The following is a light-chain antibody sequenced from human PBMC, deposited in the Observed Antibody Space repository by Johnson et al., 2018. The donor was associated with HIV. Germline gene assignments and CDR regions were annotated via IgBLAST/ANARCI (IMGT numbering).Light chain of an antibody. CDR3: GTWDSSLRAGYV. J-gene: IGLJ1*01. CDR2: ENN. CDR1: RSNIGNNY. Sequence: QSVLTQPPSVSAAPGQKVTISCSASRSNIGNNYVSWYQHLPGTTPKLLIYENNKRPSGIPDRFSSSKSGTSATLGITGLQTGDEADYYCGTWDSSLRAGYVFGTGTKGTVL. V-gene: IGLV1-51*02.